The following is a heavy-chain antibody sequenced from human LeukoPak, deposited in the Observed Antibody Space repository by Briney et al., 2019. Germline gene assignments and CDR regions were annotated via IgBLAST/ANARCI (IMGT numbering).Heavy chain of an antibody. V-gene: IGHV3-23*01. CDR3: AKDGGYSYGYGNWFDP. CDR1: GFTFSSYA. Sequence: GGSLRLSCAASGFTFSSYAMSWVRQAPGKGLEWVSAISGSGGSTYYADSVKGWFTISRDNSKNTLYLQMNSLRAEDTAVYYCAKDGGYSYGYGNWFDPWGQGTLVTVSS. D-gene: IGHD5-18*01. J-gene: IGHJ5*02. CDR2: ISGSGGST.